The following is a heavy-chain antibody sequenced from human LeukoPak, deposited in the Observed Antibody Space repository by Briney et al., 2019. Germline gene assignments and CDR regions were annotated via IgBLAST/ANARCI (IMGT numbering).Heavy chain of an antibody. J-gene: IGHJ5*02. V-gene: IGHV4-39*07. CDR1: GGSISSSSYY. Sequence: PSETLSLTCTVSGGSISSSSYYWGWIRQPPGKGLEWIGSIYYSGSTNYNPSLKSRVTISVDTSKNQFSLKLSSVTAADTAVYYCARTRHDFWSGSWFDPWGQGTLVTVSS. D-gene: IGHD3-3*01. CDR3: ARTRHDFWSGSWFDP. CDR2: IYYSGST.